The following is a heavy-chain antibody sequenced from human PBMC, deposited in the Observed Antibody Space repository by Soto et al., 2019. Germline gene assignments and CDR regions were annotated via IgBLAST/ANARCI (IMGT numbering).Heavy chain of an antibody. CDR3: ARGDYYGSGRYYLDAFNM. CDR1: GGTLYNYA. CDR2: IILISGAT. Sequence: ASVKVSCKASGGTLYNYAISWVRQAPRHGLEWMGGIILISGATSYAQKFQGRVTITADESTSIAYMELSSLRSEDTALYYCARGDYYGSGRYYLDAFNMWGQGTMVTVSS. J-gene: IGHJ3*02. D-gene: IGHD3-10*01. V-gene: IGHV1-69*13.